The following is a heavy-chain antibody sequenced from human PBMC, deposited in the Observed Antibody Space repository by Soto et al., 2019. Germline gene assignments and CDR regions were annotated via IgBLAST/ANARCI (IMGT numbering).Heavy chain of an antibody. Sequence: SETLSLTCSVASYSMNSGGYYWSWSRQHPGKGLEWIGYIYSNGDTYYNPSLKSRVTISVDTSKNQFSLNLTSVTAADTAVYYCARRGGSSSGYYYYAMDVWGQGTTVTVSS. V-gene: IGHV4-31*03. D-gene: IGHD6-6*01. CDR1: SYSMNSGGYY. CDR3: ARRGGSSSGYYYYAMDV. CDR2: IYSNGDT. J-gene: IGHJ6*02.